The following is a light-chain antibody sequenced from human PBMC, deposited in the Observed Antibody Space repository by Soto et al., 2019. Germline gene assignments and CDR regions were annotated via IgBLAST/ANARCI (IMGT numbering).Light chain of an antibody. V-gene: IGLV1-40*01. Sequence: QSVLTQPPSVSGAPGQRVTISCTGSSSNIGAGYDVHWYQQLPGTAPKLLIYGNSNRPSGVPDRFSGSKSGTSASLAITGLEGEDEADYYYQPYDSSLGGYVFGPGTNLTVL. CDR2: GNS. CDR3: QPYDSSLGGYV. J-gene: IGLJ1*01. CDR1: SSNIGAGYD.